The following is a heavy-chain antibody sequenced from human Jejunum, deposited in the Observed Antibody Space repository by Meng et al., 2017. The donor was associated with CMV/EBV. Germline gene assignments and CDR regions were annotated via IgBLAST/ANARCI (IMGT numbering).Heavy chain of an antibody. CDR1: GFTIDIYE. D-gene: IGHD5-18*01. J-gene: IGHJ4*02. CDR3: VRHLLNRYTNIDY. CDR2: ITSDGNTK. Sequence: ASGFTIDIYEMNWVRQAPGRGLEWVSLITSDGNTKYYADSVEGRFTISRDNAKNSLLLQMSNLRAEDTAVYYCVRHLLNRYTNIDYWGQGTLVTVSS. V-gene: IGHV3-48*03.